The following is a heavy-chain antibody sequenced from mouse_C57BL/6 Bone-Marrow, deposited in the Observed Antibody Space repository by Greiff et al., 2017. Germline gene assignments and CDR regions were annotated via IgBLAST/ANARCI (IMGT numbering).Heavy chain of an antibody. CDR2: IDPSDSYT. CDR1: GYTFTSYW. J-gene: IGHJ4*01. V-gene: IGHV1-69*01. Sequence: QVQLQQPGAELVMPGASVKLSCKASGYTFTSYWMHWVKQRPGQGLEWIGEIDPSDSYTNYKQKFKGKSTLTVDKSSSTAYMQLSILTSEDSAVYYCARKRVTTNAMDYWGQGTSVTVAA. CDR3: ARKRVTTNAMDY. D-gene: IGHD2-2*01.